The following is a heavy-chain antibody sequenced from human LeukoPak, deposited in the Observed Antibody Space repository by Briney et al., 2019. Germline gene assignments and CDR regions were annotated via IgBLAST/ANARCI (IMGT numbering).Heavy chain of an antibody. J-gene: IGHJ4*02. CDR3: ARLSLGDYVWGSYRSYYFDY. CDR2: ISSSSSYI. D-gene: IGHD3-16*02. CDR1: GFTFSSYS. V-gene: IGHV3-21*01. Sequence: GGSLRLSCAASGFTFSSYSMSWVRQAPGKGLEWVSSISSSSSYIYYADSVKGRFTISRDNAKNSLYLQMNSLRAEDTAVYYCARLSLGDYVWGSYRSYYFDYWGQGTLVTVSS.